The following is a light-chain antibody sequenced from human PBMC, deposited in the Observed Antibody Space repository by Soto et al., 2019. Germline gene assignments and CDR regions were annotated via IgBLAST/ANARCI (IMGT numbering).Light chain of an antibody. Sequence: EIVLTQSPGTLSLSPGERATLSCRTSQSVSNNYLAWYQQKPGQAPRLLIYGASSRATGIPDRFSGSGSGTDFTLGISRLEPEDFAVYYCQQYSSLWTFGQGTKVDI. CDR1: QSVSNNY. V-gene: IGKV3-20*01. CDR2: GAS. J-gene: IGKJ1*01. CDR3: QQYSSLWT.